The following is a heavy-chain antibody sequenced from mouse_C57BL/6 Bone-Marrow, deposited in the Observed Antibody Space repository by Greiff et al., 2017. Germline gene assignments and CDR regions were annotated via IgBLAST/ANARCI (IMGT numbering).Heavy chain of an antibody. CDR3: ARDRPSGSSPYCFDY. V-gene: IGHV1-20*01. CDR2: INPYNGDT. Sequence: VQLQQSGPELVKPGDSVKISCKASGYSFTGYFMNWVMQSHGKSLEWIGRINPYNGDTFYNQKFKGKATLTVDKSSSTAHMELRSLTSEDSAVYSCARDRPSGSSPYCFDYWGQGTTLTVSS. CDR1: GYSFTGYF. J-gene: IGHJ2*01. D-gene: IGHD1-1*01.